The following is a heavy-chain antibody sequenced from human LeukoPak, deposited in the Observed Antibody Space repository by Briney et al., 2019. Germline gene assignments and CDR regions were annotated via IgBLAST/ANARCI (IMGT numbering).Heavy chain of an antibody. Sequence: SQTLSLTCAISGDSVSSNSSAWNWIRQSPSRGLEWLGRTYYRSKWYNDYAVSVKSRITINPDTSKNQFSLQLNSVTPEDTAVYYCARRWFGELYTATFDYWGQGALVTVSS. CDR2: TYYRSKWYN. CDR3: ARRWFGELYTATFDY. J-gene: IGHJ4*02. CDR1: GDSVSSNSSA. D-gene: IGHD3-10*01. V-gene: IGHV6-1*01.